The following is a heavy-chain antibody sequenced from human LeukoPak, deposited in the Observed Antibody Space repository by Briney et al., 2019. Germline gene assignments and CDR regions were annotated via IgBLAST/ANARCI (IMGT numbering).Heavy chain of an antibody. V-gene: IGHV4-59*12. CDR3: ARDRRATVVTAIDY. D-gene: IGHD4-23*01. J-gene: IGHJ4*02. CDR1: GGSISSYY. CDR2: IYYSGST. Sequence: SETLSLTCTVSGGSISSYYWSWIRQPPGKGLEWIGYIYYSGSTYYNPSLKSRVSISVDTSKNQFSLKLSSVTAADTAVYYCARDRRATVVTAIDYWGQGTLVTVSS.